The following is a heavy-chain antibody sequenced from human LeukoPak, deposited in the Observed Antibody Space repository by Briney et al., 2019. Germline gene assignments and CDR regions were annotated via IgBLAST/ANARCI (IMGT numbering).Heavy chain of an antibody. V-gene: IGHV3-20*01. D-gene: IGHD6-19*01. CDR3: ARDEGGWRYNWFDP. Sequence: GGSLRLSCAASGFTFDDYGMSWVRQAPGKELEWVSGINWNGGSTGYADSVKGRLTISRDNAKNSLYLQMNSLRAEDTALYHCARDEGGWRYNWFDPWGQGTLVTVSS. J-gene: IGHJ5*02. CDR1: GFTFDDYG. CDR2: INWNGGST.